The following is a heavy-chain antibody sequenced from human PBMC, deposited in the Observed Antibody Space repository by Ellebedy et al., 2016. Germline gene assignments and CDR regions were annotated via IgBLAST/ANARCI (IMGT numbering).Heavy chain of an antibody. Sequence: GESLKISXAVSGFTFSSYTMRWVRQAPEKGLEWVSDISGSGGSTYYADSVKGRFTISRDNSKNTLYLQMNSLRVEDTAIYYCAKGITAAVVVGSLFDPWGQGTLVTVSS. CDR1: GFTFSSYT. V-gene: IGHV3-23*01. D-gene: IGHD6-13*01. J-gene: IGHJ5*02. CDR2: ISGSGGST. CDR3: AKGITAAVVVGSLFDP.